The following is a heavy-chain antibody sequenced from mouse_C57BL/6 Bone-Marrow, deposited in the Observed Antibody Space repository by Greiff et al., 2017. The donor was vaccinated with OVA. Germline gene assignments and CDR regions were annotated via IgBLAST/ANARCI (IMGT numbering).Heavy chain of an antibody. D-gene: IGHD2-4*01. V-gene: IGHV14-1*01. CDR3: TSYDYDLDWYFDV. CDR1: GFNNKDYY. Sequence: EVQGVESGAELVRPGASGKLSCTASGFNNKDYYMHWVEKRAEQGLGGIGRVDPEDGDTEYAPKFQGKATMTADTSSNTAYLQLSSLTSEDTAVYYCTSYDYDLDWYFDVWGTGTTVTVSS. J-gene: IGHJ1*03. CDR2: VDPEDGDT.